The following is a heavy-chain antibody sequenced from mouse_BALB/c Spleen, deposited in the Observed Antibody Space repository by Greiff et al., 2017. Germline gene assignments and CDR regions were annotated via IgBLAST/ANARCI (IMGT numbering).Heavy chain of an antibody. CDR2: INPSNGGT. CDR1: GYTFTSYY. J-gene: IGHJ4*01. CDR3: TREGLGREGSAMDY. Sequence: VQLQQPGAELVKPGASVKLSCKASGYTFTSYYMYWVKQRPGQGLEWIGGINPSNGGTNFNEKFKSKATLTVDKSSSTAYMQLSSLTSEDSAVYYCTREGLGREGSAMDYWGQGTSVTVSS. V-gene: IGHV1S81*02. D-gene: IGHD4-1*01.